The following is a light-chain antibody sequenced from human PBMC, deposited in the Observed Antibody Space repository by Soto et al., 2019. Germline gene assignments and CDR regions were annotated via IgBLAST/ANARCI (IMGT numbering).Light chain of an antibody. CDR2: RAS. J-gene: IGKJ1*01. CDR3: HQYENWPQT. CDR1: QSISSN. Sequence: EIVMTQSPATLSVSPGERATLSCRASQSISSNLAWYQQKLGQAPRLLIYRASTRATGIPARFSGSGSGTEFNLTISSLQSEDFALYYCHQYENWPQTFGQGTKGEI. V-gene: IGKV3-15*01.